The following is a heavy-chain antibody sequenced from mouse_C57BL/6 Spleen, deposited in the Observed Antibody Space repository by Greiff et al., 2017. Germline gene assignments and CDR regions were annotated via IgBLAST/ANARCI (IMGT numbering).Heavy chain of an antibody. CDR2: TYWDDDK. V-gene: IGHV8-12*01. J-gene: IGHJ1*03. Sequence: QVQLKQSGPGILQSSQTLSLTCSFSGFSLSTSGMGVSWIRQPSGKGLEWLAHTYWDDDKRYNPSLNSRLTISKDTSRNQVFLQITSVDTAVTAADYCARSGEGRYDWYFDVWGTGTTVTVSS. CDR3: ARSGEGRYDWYFDV. D-gene: IGHD2-10*02. CDR1: GFSLSTSGMG.